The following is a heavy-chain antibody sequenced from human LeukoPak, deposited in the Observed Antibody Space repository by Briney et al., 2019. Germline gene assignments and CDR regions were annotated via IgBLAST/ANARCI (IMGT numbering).Heavy chain of an antibody. D-gene: IGHD4-17*01. V-gene: IGHV3-11*04. J-gene: IGHJ6*03. CDR3: AYDTVTTRRAYYYYYMDV. CDR1: GFTFSDYY. CDR2: ISSSGSTI. Sequence: GGSLRLSCAASGFTFSDYYMSWIRQAPGKGLEWVSYISSSGSTIYYADSVKGRFTISRDNAKNSLYLQMNSLRAEDTAVYYCAYDTVTTRRAYYYYYMDVWGKGTTVTVSS.